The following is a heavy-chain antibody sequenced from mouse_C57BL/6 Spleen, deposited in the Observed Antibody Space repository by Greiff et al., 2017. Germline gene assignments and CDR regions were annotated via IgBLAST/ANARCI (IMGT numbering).Heavy chain of an antibody. V-gene: IGHV14-3*01. Sequence: DVKLQESVAELVRPGASVKLSCTASGFNIKNTYMHWVKQRPEQGLEWIGRIDPANGNTKYAPKFQGKATITADTSSNTAYLQLSSLTSEDTAIYYCALYGSSSLYYFDYWGQGTTLTVSS. D-gene: IGHD1-1*01. CDR1: GFNIKNTY. J-gene: IGHJ2*01. CDR2: IDPANGNT. CDR3: ALYGSSSLYYFDY.